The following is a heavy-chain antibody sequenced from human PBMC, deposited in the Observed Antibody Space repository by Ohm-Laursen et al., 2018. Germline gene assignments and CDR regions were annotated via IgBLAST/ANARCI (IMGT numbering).Heavy chain of an antibody. D-gene: IGHD6-19*01. CDR1: GGTFSSYA. V-gene: IGHV1-69*04. CDR3: ARGSSSSGEYYYYYYGMDV. CDR2: IIPILGIA. Sequence: SVKVSCKASGGTFSSYAISWVRQAPGQGLEWMGRIIPILGIANYAQKFQGRVTITADKSTSTAYMELSSLRSEDTAVYYCARGSSSSGEYYYYYYGMDVWGQGTTVTVSS. J-gene: IGHJ6*02.